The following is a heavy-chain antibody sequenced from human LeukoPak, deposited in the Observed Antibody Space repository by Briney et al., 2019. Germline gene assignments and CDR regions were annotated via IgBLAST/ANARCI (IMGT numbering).Heavy chain of an antibody. V-gene: IGHV1-2*02. CDR3: ARDPTYCSSTSCFYYYYYMDV. D-gene: IGHD2-2*01. CDR1: GYTFTGYY. J-gene: IGHJ6*03. Sequence: GASVKVSCKASGYTFTGYYMHWVRQAPGQGLEWMGWINPNSGGTNYAQKFQGRVTMTRDTSISTAYMELSRLRSDDTAVYYCARDPTYCSSTSCFYYYYYMDVWGKGTTVTVSS. CDR2: INPNSGGT.